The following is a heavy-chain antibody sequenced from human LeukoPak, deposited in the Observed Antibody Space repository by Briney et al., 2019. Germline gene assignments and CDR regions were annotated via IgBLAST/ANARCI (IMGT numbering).Heavy chain of an antibody. CDR2: IIPILGIA. D-gene: IGHD6-19*01. V-gene: IGHV1-69*04. CDR3: ASRFIAVAGNQYFQH. Sequence: SVKVSCKASGGTFSSYAISWVRQAPGQGLEWMGRIIPILGIANYAQKFQGRVTITADKSTSTACMELSSLRSEDTAVYYCASRFIAVAGNQYFQHWGQGTLVTVSS. CDR1: GGTFSSYA. J-gene: IGHJ1*01.